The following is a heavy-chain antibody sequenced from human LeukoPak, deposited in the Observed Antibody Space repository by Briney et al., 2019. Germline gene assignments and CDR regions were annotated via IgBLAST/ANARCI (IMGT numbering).Heavy chain of an antibody. CDR2: ILYDGSNK. CDR3: ARARVQNAYYYYYYGMDV. V-gene: IGHV3-30-3*01. D-gene: IGHD3-16*01. CDR1: GFTFSSYA. Sequence: GGSLRLSCAASGFTFSSYAMHWVRQAPGKGLEWVAVILYDGSNKDYADSVKGRFTISRDNSKNTLYLQMDSLRAEDTAVYYCARARVQNAYYYYYYGMDVWGQGTTVTVSS. J-gene: IGHJ6*02.